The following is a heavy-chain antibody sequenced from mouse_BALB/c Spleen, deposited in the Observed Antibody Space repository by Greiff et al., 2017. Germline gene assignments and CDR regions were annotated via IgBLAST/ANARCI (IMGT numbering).Heavy chain of an antibody. Sequence: VMLVESGPGLVAPSQSLSITCTVSGFSLTSYGVHWVRQPPGKGLEWLGVIWAGGSTNYNSALMSRLSISKDNSKSQVFLKMNSLQTDDTAMYYCARDRRYGSSDWYFDVWGAGTTVTVSS. D-gene: IGHD1-1*01. CDR2: IWAGGST. CDR1: GFSLTSYG. CDR3: ARDRRYGSSDWYFDV. V-gene: IGHV2-9*02. J-gene: IGHJ1*01.